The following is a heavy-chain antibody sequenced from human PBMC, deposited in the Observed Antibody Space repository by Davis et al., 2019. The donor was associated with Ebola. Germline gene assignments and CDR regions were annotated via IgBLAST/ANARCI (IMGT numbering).Heavy chain of an antibody. CDR3: AREFHHDILTGGSSFDS. V-gene: IGHV3-30-3*01. D-gene: IGHD3-9*01. CDR2: ISYDGSNK. Sequence: PGGSLRLSCAASGFTFSSYVMHWVRQAPGKGLEWVAVISYDGSNKYYADSVKGRFSISRENSKNALYLQMNSLRGEDTAVYYCAREFHHDILTGGSSFDSWGQGNLVTVSS. J-gene: IGHJ4*02. CDR1: GFTFSSYV.